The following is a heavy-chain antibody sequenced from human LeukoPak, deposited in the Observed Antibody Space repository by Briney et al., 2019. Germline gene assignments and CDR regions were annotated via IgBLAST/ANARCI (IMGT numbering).Heavy chain of an antibody. Sequence: SQTLSLTCAVSGGSISSGSYSWSWIRQPPGKGLEWIGYIYPRGSTYYNPSLKSRVILSLDKSANQFSLKLSSVTAADTAVYYCARLIWVAASYYYYGMDVWGQGTTVTVSS. J-gene: IGHJ6*02. CDR3: ARLIWVAASYYYYGMDV. D-gene: IGHD2-15*01. V-gene: IGHV4-30-2*01. CDR1: GGSISSGSYS. CDR2: IYPRGST.